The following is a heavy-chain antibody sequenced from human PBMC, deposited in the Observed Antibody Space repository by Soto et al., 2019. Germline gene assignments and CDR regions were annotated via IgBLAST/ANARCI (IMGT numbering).Heavy chain of an antibody. Sequence: GASVKVSCKASGFTFTNSAVQWVRQARGQRLEWIGWIVVGSGNTNYAQKFQERVTITRDMSTTTAYMELSTLRSEDTAVYYCARLRIATNNYKWFDPWGQGTQVTVSS. CDR2: IVVGSGNT. J-gene: IGHJ5*02. CDR1: GFTFTNSA. CDR3: ARLRIATNNYKWFDP. V-gene: IGHV1-58*01. D-gene: IGHD2-21*01.